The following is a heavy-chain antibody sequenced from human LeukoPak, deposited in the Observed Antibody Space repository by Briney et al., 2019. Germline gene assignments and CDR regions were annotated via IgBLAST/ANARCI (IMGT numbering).Heavy chain of an antibody. D-gene: IGHD6-13*01. Sequence: SETLSLTCAVYGGSFSGYYWSWIRQPPGKGLEWIGEINHSGSTNYNPPLKSRVTISVDTSKNQFSLKLSSVTAADTAVYYCARTSIPGIAAAGTRRHYYGMDVWGQGTTVTVSS. CDR1: GGSFSGYY. CDR2: INHSGST. CDR3: ARTSIPGIAAAGTRRHYYGMDV. V-gene: IGHV4-34*01. J-gene: IGHJ6*02.